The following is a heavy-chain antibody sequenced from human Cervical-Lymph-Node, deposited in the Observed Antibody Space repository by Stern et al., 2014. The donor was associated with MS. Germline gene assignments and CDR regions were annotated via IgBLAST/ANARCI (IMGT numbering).Heavy chain of an antibody. CDR2: ISYDRSHD. V-gene: IGHV3-30*18. CDR3: AKEGRGPAAVPRYYGMDV. J-gene: IGHJ6*02. D-gene: IGHD2-2*02. CDR1: GFTFRCYG. Sequence: VQLVESGGGVVPPGRSLRLSCAASGFTFRCYGMPWVRPAPGKGLEWVSVISYDRSHDYYAGFVNSRFTISKDNSKNTLYLQMNSLRAEDPAVYDWAKEGRGPAAVPRYYGMDVWGQGTTVTVSS.